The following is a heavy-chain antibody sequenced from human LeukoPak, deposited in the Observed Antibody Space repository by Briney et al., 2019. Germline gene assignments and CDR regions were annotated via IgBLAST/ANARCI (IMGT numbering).Heavy chain of an antibody. CDR1: GGSFSGYY. J-gene: IGHJ4*02. Sequence: SETLSLTCAVYGGSFSGYYWSWIRQPPGKGLEWIGEINHSGSTNYNPSLKSRVTISVDTSKNQFSLKLSSVTAADTAVYYCARHYRIAAAGSRRPFDYWGQGTLVTVSS. D-gene: IGHD6-13*01. CDR3: ARHYRIAAAGSRRPFDY. CDR2: INHSGST. V-gene: IGHV4-34*01.